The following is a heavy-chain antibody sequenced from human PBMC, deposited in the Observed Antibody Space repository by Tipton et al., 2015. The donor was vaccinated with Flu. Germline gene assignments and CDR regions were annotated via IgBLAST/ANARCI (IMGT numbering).Heavy chain of an antibody. CDR1: GDSISSDFY. D-gene: IGHD4-11*01. CDR3: ARRDFSNYVSDPKNWFDR. CDR2: VSRTGST. Sequence: LRLSCVVSGDSISSDFYWAWIRQFPGKGLEWIGTVSRTGSTIYNPSLKSRVTISIDTSKNQFSLNMRSVTAADMAVYYCARRDFSNYVSDPKNWFDRWGQGTLVTVSS. J-gene: IGHJ5*02. V-gene: IGHV4-38-2*01.